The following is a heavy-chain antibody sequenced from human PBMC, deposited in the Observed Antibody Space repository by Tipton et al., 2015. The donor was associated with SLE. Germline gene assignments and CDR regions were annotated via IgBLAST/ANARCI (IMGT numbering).Heavy chain of an antibody. D-gene: IGHD3-3*01. CDR1: GGSISSGDYY. CDR2: IYYSGST. Sequence: LSLSCTVSGGSISSGDYYWSWIRQPPGKGLEWIGYIYYSGSTYYNPSLKSRVTISVDTSKNQFSLKLNSVTAADTAVYYCATSDFWSGYSYWDYWGQGTLVTVSS. V-gene: IGHV4-30-4*01. CDR3: ATSDFWSGYSYWDY. J-gene: IGHJ4*02.